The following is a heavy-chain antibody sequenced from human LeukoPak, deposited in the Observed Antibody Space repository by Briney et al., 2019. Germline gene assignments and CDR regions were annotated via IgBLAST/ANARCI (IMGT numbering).Heavy chain of an antibody. J-gene: IGHJ6*02. V-gene: IGHV3-30-3*01. Sequence: GGSLRLSCAGSGFTFSTYAMHWVRQAPGKGLEWVALFSYDGSTQRYADSVKGRFTISRDNSKNSLYLQMNSLRAEDTAVYYCARDSDFDSSGYYPYYYYYYNMDVWGQGTTVTVSS. CDR1: GFTFSTYA. CDR2: FSYDGSTQ. CDR3: ARDSDFDSSGYYPYYYYYYNMDV. D-gene: IGHD3-22*01.